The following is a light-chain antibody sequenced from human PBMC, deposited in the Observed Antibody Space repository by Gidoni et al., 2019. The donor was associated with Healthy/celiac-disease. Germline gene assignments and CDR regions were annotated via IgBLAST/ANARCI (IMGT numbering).Light chain of an antibody. J-gene: IGKJ3*01. CDR3: QQSYSTPIT. CDR2: AAS. V-gene: IGKV1-39*01. CDR1: QSISSY. Sequence: DIKMTKSPSSLSASVGDRVTITCRASQSISSYLNWYQQKPGKAPKHLIYAASSWQSGVPSRFSGSGSGTDFTLTISSLQPEDFATYYCQQSYSTPITFGPGTKVDIK.